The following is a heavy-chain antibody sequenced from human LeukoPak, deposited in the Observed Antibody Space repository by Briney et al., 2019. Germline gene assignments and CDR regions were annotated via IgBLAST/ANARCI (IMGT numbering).Heavy chain of an antibody. V-gene: IGHV3-23*01. CDR2: IRRGIGTT. CDR3: AKKGQADDNGKPD. Sequence: GGSLRLSCAASGFTFSSYDWSWVRQAPGKGLECVSAIRRGIGTTYYADSVQGRFTISRDNSKNTLYLQMNNLRADDTAIYYCAKKGQADDNGKPDWGQGTLVTVSS. D-gene: IGHD1-1*01. CDR1: GFTFSSYD. J-gene: IGHJ4*02.